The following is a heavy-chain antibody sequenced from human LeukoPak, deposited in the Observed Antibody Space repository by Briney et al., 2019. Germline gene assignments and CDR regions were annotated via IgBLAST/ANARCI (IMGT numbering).Heavy chain of an antibody. V-gene: IGHV1-46*01. Sequence: ASVRVSCKASGYTFTTYYMHWVRQARGQALEWLGIINPSGGSTNYAQKFQGRVTMTRDTSTSTVYMELSSLRSEDTAVYYCARDTDRSGSYYFFAYWGQGTLVTVSS. CDR1: GYTFTTYY. J-gene: IGHJ4*02. CDR2: INPSGGST. CDR3: ARDTDRSGSYYFFAY. D-gene: IGHD3-10*01.